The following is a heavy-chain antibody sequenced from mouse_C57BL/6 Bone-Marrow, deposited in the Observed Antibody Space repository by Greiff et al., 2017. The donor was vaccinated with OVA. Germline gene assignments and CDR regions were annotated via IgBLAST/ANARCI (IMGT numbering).Heavy chain of an antibody. J-gene: IGHJ2*01. V-gene: IGHV1-42*01. CDR1: GYSFTGYY. Sequence: EVQLQQSGPELVKPGASVKISCKASGYSFTGYYMNWVKQSPEKSLEWIGEINPSTGGTTYNQKFKAKATLTVDKSSSTAYMQLKSLTSEDSAVYYCARDGNSHFDYWGQGTTLTVSS. CDR2: INPSTGGT. D-gene: IGHD2-1*01. CDR3: ARDGNSHFDY.